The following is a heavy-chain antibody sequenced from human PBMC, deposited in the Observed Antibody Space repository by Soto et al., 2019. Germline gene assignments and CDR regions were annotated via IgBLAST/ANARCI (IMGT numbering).Heavy chain of an antibody. CDR1: GGSISSYY. D-gene: IGHD2-15*01. J-gene: IGHJ6*03. Sequence: SETLSLTCTVSGGSISSYYWSRIRQPPGKGLEWIGYIYYSGSTNYNPSLKSRVTISVDTSKNQFSLKLSSVTAADTAVYYCVRRRAARGYYYYYMDVWGKGTTVTVSS. V-gene: IGHV4-59*01. CDR3: VRRRAARGYYYYYMDV. CDR2: IYYSGST.